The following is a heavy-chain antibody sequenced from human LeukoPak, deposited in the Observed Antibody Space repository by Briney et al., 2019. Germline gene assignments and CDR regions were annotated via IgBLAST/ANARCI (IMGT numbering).Heavy chain of an antibody. V-gene: IGHV4-34*01. Sequence: PSETLFLTCAVYGGSFSGYYWSWIRQPPGKGLEWIGEVNHSGSTNYNPSLKSRVTISVDTSKNQFSLKLSSVTAADTAVYYCARPGLQTYYYDSSGYYYVDWGQGTLVTVSS. D-gene: IGHD3-22*01. CDR1: GGSFSGYY. CDR2: VNHSGST. CDR3: ARPGLQTYYYDSSGYYYVD. J-gene: IGHJ4*02.